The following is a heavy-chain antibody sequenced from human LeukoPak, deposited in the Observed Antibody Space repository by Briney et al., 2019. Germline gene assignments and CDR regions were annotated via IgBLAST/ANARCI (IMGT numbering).Heavy chain of an antibody. Sequence: PGGSLRLSCAASGFTFDDYAMHWVRQAPGKGLEWVSGISWNSGSIGYADSVKGRFTMSRDNVKKSVSLYMNNLRADDTAIYHCARVLLRAALTYWFATWGQGTLVTVSS. CDR3: ARVLLRAALTYWFAT. D-gene: IGHD3-10*01. CDR2: ISWNSGSI. V-gene: IGHV3-9*01. CDR1: GFTFDDYA. J-gene: IGHJ5*02.